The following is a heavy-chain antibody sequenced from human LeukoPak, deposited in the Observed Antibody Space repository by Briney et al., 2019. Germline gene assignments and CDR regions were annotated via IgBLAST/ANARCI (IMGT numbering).Heavy chain of an antibody. Sequence: PGGSLRLSCAASGFTVSSNYMSWVRQAPGKGLEWVSVIYSCGSTYYADSVKGRFTISRDNSKNTLYPQMNSLRAEDTAVYYCARDHGLMDVRGAFDIWGQGTMVTVSS. J-gene: IGHJ3*02. V-gene: IGHV3-53*01. CDR2: IYSCGST. D-gene: IGHD2-8*01. CDR1: GFTVSSNY. CDR3: ARDHGLMDVRGAFDI.